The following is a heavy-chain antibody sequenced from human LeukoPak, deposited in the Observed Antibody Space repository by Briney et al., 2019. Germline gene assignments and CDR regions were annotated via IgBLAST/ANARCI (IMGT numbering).Heavy chain of an antibody. D-gene: IGHD2-2*01. J-gene: IGHJ3*02. Sequence: GASVKVSFKASGYTFTDYYMHWVRQAPGQGREWMGWINPNSGGTNYAQKFQGRVTMTRDTSISTASMELSRLRSDDTAVYYCARDPSFPIVVVPAAMSQSPGAFDIWGQGTMVTVSS. CDR3: ARDPSFPIVVVPAAMSQSPGAFDI. CDR1: GYTFTDYY. CDR2: INPNSGGT. V-gene: IGHV1-2*02.